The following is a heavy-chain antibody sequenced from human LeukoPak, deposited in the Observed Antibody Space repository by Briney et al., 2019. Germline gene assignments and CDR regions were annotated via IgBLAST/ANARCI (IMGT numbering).Heavy chain of an antibody. Sequence: GGSLRLSCAASGFTVGSNYMSWVRQAPGKGLEWVSIIYGGGSTYYADSVKGRFAISRDNSKSTLYIQMNSLRAEDTAVYYCAKRRYSGTYVDYWGQGTLVTVSS. CDR1: GFTVGSNY. CDR2: IYGGGST. CDR3: AKRRYSGTYVDY. V-gene: IGHV3-53*01. D-gene: IGHD1-26*01. J-gene: IGHJ4*02.